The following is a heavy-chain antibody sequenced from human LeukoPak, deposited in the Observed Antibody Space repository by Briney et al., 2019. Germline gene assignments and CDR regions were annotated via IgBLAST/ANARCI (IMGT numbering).Heavy chain of an antibody. CDR3: ARLLAGCPGGRCRAHFDY. CDR1: GDSINSNY. D-gene: IGHD2-15*01. J-gene: IGHJ4*02. CDR2: IYYGGST. V-gene: IGHV4-59*01. Sequence: PSETLSLTCSVSGDSINSNYWSWLRQPPGKGREWLGYIYYGGSTNYNPSLKSRVSMSVDTSKNQFSLNLSSVTAADTAVYHCARLLAGCPGGRCRAHFDYWGQGTLVTVSS.